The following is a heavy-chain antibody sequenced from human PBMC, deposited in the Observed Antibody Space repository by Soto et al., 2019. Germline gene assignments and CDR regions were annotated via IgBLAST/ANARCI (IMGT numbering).Heavy chain of an antibody. J-gene: IGHJ6*02. CDR1: GFTFSSYA. CDR3: ARCPFTSGIYGMDV. V-gene: IGHV3-30-3*01. D-gene: IGHD3-10*01. Sequence: SPRLSCAASGFTFSSYAMHWVRQAPGKGLEWVAVISYDGSNKYYADSVKGRFTISRDNSKNTLYLQMNSLRAEDTAVYYCARCPFTSGIYGMDVWGQGTTVTVSS. CDR2: ISYDGSNK.